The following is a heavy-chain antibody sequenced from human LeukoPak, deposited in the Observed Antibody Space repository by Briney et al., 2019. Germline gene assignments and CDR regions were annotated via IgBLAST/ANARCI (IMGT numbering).Heavy chain of an antibody. CDR1: GFTFDDYA. D-gene: IGHD3-10*01. CDR2: ISGDGGST. CDR3: AKDMWRFGELDYDY. Sequence: GGSLRLSCAASGFTFDDYAMHWVRQAPGKGLEWVSLISGDGGSTYYANSVKGRFTISRDNSKNSLYLQMNSLRTEDTALYYCAKDMWRFGELDYDYWGQGTLVTVSS. J-gene: IGHJ4*02. V-gene: IGHV3-43*02.